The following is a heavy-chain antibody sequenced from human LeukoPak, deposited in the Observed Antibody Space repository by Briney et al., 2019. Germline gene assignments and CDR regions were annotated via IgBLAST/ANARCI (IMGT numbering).Heavy chain of an antibody. Sequence: GGSLKLSCAASGFTFSGSVMHWVRQASGKGLEWVGLIRSKANSYATVYAASVKGRFTISRDDSKNTAYLQMNSPKTEDTAVFYCSTLVGGTTSGLHYWGQGTLVTVSS. CDR2: IRSKANSYAT. CDR1: GFTFSGSV. J-gene: IGHJ4*02. D-gene: IGHD1-26*01. V-gene: IGHV3-73*01. CDR3: STLVGGTTSGLHY.